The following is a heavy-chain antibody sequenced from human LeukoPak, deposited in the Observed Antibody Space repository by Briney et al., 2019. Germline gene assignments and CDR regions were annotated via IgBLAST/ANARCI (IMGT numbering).Heavy chain of an antibody. V-gene: IGHV4-34*01. CDR1: GGSLSGYY. Sequence: PSETLSLTCAVYGGSLSGYYWSWVRQPPGKGLEWIGEINHSGSTNYNPSLKSRVTISVDTSKNQFSLKLSSVTAADTAVYYCARGKNWNYYVFDYWGQGTLVTVSS. J-gene: IGHJ4*02. D-gene: IGHD1-7*01. CDR3: ARGKNWNYYVFDY. CDR2: INHSGST.